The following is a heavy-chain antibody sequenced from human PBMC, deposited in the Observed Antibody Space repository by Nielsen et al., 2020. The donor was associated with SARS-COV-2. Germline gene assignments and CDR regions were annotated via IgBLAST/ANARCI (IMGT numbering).Heavy chain of an antibody. D-gene: IGHD6-13*01. Sequence: GGSLRLSCAASGFTFSSYEMNWVRQAPGKGLEWVSYISSSGSTIYYADSVKGRFTISRDNAKNSLYLQMNSLRAEDTALYYCAKDMEAAGIYYYYGMDVWGQGTTVTVSS. CDR1: GFTFSSYE. J-gene: IGHJ6*02. V-gene: IGHV3-48*03. CDR3: AKDMEAAGIYYYYGMDV. CDR2: ISSSGSTI.